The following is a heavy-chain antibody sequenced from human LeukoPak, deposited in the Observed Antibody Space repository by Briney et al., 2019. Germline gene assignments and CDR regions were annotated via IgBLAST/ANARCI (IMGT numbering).Heavy chain of an antibody. D-gene: IGHD6-13*01. CDR3: ARASSIAALDY. CDR1: GFTVSSNY. V-gene: IGHV3-53*01. Sequence: SGGSLRLSCAASGFTVSSNYMSWVRQAPGKGLEWVSVIYSGGSTYYADSVKGRFTISRDNAKNSLYLQMNSLRAEDTAVYYCARASSIAALDYWGQGTLVTVSS. J-gene: IGHJ4*02. CDR2: IYSGGST.